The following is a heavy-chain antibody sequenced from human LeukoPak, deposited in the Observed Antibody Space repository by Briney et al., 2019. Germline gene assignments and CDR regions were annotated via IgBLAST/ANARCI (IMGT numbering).Heavy chain of an antibody. J-gene: IGHJ5*02. D-gene: IGHD6-13*01. Sequence: ASVKVSCKASGYTFTSYDINWVRQATRQGLEWMGWMNPNSGNTGYAQKFQGRVTMTRNTSISTAYMELSSLRSEDTAVYYCARAGAAAGTGSWFDPWGQGTLVTVSS. CDR3: ARAGAAAGTGSWFDP. CDR1: GYTFTSYD. CDR2: MNPNSGNT. V-gene: IGHV1-8*01.